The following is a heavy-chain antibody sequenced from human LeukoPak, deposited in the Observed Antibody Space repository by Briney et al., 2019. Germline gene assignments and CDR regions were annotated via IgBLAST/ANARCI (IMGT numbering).Heavy chain of an antibody. V-gene: IGHV1-18*01. D-gene: IGHD2-15*01. CDR2: ISAYSGNT. J-gene: IGHJ4*02. CDR1: GYTFTSYG. Sequence: ASVKVSCKASGYTFTSYGISWVRQAPGQGLEWMGWISAYSGNTNYVQKFQGRVTMTTDTSTSTAYMELRSLRSDDTAVYYCARAPRYCSGGSCYSPYWGQGTLVTVSS. CDR3: ARAPRYCSGGSCYSPY.